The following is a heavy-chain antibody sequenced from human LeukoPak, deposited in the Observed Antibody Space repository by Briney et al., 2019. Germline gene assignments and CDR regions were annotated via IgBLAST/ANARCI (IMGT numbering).Heavy chain of an antibody. Sequence: SETLSLTCAVYGGSFSGYYWSWIRQPPGKGLDWIGEINHSGSTNYNPSLKSRVTISVDTSKNQFSLKLSSVTAADTAVYYCARGDLGSSGWYYFDYWGQGTLVTVSS. V-gene: IGHV4-34*01. CDR3: ARGDLGSSGWYYFDY. CDR2: INHSGST. D-gene: IGHD6-19*01. CDR1: GGSFSGYY. J-gene: IGHJ4*02.